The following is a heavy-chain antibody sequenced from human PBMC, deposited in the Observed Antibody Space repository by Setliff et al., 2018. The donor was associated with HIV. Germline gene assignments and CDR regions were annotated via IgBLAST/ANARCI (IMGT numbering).Heavy chain of an antibody. D-gene: IGHD1-26*01. J-gene: IGHJ6*03. Sequence: SETLSLTCAVFGGSFTDIGGSFTDYYWIWIRRPPGKGLEWIGEINHSGSTHYNPSLKSRFTISVDTSKNQFSLKVNSVTAADTAVYYCARGARLLAGYGDRWDYYYMAVWGKGTTVTVSS. V-gene: IGHV4-34*01. CDR3: ARGARLLAGYGDRWDYYYMAV. CDR2: INHSGST. CDR1: GGSFTDIGGSFTDYY.